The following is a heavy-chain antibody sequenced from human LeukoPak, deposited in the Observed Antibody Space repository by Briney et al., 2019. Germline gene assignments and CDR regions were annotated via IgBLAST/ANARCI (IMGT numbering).Heavy chain of an antibody. J-gene: IGHJ4*02. CDR2: FYYSGNT. CDR1: GGSISGYF. D-gene: IGHD3-22*01. CDR3: ARSTYYFDSTGFYPFDF. Sequence: SSETLSLTCTVSGGSISGYFWSWIRQSPGKGLEWIGFFYYSGNTNYNPSLKSRVTMSADTSKNQFSLKLTSVAAADTAMYYCARSTYYFDSTGFYPFDFWGQGTLVTVSS. V-gene: IGHV4-59*01.